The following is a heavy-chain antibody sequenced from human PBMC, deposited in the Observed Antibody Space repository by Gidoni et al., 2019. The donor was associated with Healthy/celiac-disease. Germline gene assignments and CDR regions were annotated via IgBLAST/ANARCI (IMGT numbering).Heavy chain of an antibody. CDR1: GLTFSNAW. J-gene: IGHJ4*02. CDR3: TTDPHYYDSSGYKPFDY. Sequence: EVQLVESGGGLVKPGGSLRLSCESFGLTFSNAWNSWVRQDPGKGLDWVGRIKSKTDGWTTDYAAPVKGRFTISRDDSKNTLYLQMNSLKTEDTAVYYCTTDPHYYDSSGYKPFDYWGQGTLVTVSS. D-gene: IGHD3-22*01. V-gene: IGHV3-15*01. CDR2: IKSKTDGWTT.